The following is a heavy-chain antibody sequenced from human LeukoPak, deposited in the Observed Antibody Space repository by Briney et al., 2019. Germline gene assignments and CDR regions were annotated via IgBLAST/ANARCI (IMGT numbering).Heavy chain of an antibody. CDR2: ITTSSYI. D-gene: IGHD2-15*01. CDR1: GFTFSTYY. Sequence: PGGSLRLSCVASGFTFSTYYMNWVRQAPEKGLEWVSSITTSSYIYYADSVKGRFTISRDDAKNSLYLQMNSLRAEDTAVYYCARASGGSCYDYWGQGTLVTVSS. CDR3: ARASGGSCYDY. V-gene: IGHV3-21*06. J-gene: IGHJ4*02.